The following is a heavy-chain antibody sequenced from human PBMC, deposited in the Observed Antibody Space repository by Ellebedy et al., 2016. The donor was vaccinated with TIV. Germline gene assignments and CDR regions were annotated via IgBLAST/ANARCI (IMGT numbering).Heavy chain of an antibody. CDR2: IEQDGSEK. CDR1: GFIFSNYR. J-gene: IGHJ4*02. V-gene: IGHV3-7*03. D-gene: IGHD3-10*01. Sequence: GESLKISCAVSGFIFSNYRMSSVRQAPGKGLEWVANIEQDGSEKYYVDSVKGRFTISRDNAKNSLYLQMNSLRADDTAVYYCARDSGRRRSWDNDYWGQGTLVTVSS. CDR3: ARDSGRRRSWDNDY.